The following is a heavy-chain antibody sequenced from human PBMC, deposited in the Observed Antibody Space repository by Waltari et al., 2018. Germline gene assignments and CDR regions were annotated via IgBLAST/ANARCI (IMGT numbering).Heavy chain of an antibody. CDR2: IITIFGTA. V-gene: IGHV1-69*01. CDR3: ARGRDPIVVVPAARDYYYGMDV. D-gene: IGHD2-2*01. Sequence: QVQLVQSGAAVKKPGSSVKVSCKASGGTFSSYAISWVRQAPGQGLERMGGIITIFGTANYAQKFQGRVTITADESTSTAYMELSSLRSEDTAVYYCARGRDPIVVVPAARDYYYGMDVWGQGTTVTVSS. J-gene: IGHJ6*02. CDR1: GGTFSSYA.